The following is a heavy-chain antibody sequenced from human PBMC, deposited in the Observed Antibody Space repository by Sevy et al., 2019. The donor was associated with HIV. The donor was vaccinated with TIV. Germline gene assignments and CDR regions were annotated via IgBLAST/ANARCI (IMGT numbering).Heavy chain of an antibody. CDR2: LSFGCGKI. CDR3: AREGCTRPHDY. V-gene: IGHV3-23*01. D-gene: IGHD2-8*01. J-gene: IGHJ4*02. CDR1: GFNFNIYS. Sequence: GGSLRLSCAVSGFNFNIYSMSWVRQAPGKGLEWISTLSFGCGKINYADSVKGRFIISRDDSKNTLYLQMNSLRAEDKAVYFCAREGCTRPHDYWGQGTLVTVSS.